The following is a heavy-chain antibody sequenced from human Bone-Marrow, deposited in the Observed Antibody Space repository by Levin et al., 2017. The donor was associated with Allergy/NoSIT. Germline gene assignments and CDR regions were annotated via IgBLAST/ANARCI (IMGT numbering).Heavy chain of an antibody. V-gene: IGHV4-34*01. CDR3: ARGAEGDDGITTSDWFDP. J-gene: IGHJ5*02. D-gene: IGHD3-3*01. CDR2: ISSGGLT. CDR1: GGALSGTY. Sequence: SETLSLTCAVYGGALSGTYWNWIRQPPGKGLEWIGEISSGGLTKYNPSLKSRVTISVDTSKNQFSLKLRPVIAADTAVYFCARGAEGDDGITTSDWFDPWGQGTRVTVSS.